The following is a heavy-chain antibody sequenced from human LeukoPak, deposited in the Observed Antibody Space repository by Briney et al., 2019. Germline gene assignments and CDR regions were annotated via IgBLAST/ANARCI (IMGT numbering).Heavy chain of an antibody. CDR1: GDSISSYY. Sequence: SETLSLTCTVSGDSISSYYWSWIRQPPGKGLEWIGHMYYSGRTNYNPSLKSRVTISVDTSKNQCSLKLSSVTTADTAVYYCARGYHDSSGYWLSYFDYWGQGTLVTVSS. CDR2: MYYSGRT. D-gene: IGHD3-22*01. CDR3: ARGYHDSSGYWLSYFDY. V-gene: IGHV4-59*01. J-gene: IGHJ4*02.